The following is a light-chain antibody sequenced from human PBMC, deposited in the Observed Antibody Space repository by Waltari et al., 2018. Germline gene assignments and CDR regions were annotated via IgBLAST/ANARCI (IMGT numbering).Light chain of an antibody. CDR2: DVN. CDR1: NSAVGGYNY. V-gene: IGLV2-14*03. J-gene: IGLJ2*01. Sequence: QSTLTQPASVSGSPGQSITISCTGTNSAVGGYNYLHWYQQLPGKAPKLMIYDVNKWPSGVSNRFSGSKSGNTASLTISGLQAEDEADYYCSSYTNRDTHVIFGGGTKLTVL. CDR3: SSYTNRDTHVI.